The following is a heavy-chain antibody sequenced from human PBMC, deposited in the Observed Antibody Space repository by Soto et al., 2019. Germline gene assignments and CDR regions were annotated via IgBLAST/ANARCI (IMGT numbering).Heavy chain of an antibody. CDR2: IYNSGNT. CDR1: GGSVSSGSYF. V-gene: IGHV4-61*01. J-gene: IGHJ4*02. Sequence: QVQLLESGPGLVKPSETLSLTCNVSGGSVSSGSYFWSWIRQPPGKGLEWIGYIYNSGNTKYNPSLKSRVTISADTSKNQFSLKLSSVTAADTAVYYCAREGRVATFDYWGQGSLVTVSS. D-gene: IGHD5-12*01. CDR3: AREGRVATFDY.